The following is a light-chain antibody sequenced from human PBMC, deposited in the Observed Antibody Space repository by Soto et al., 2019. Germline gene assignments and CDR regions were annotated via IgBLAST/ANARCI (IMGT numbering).Light chain of an antibody. CDR3: QQFVESPYT. CDR1: EPVSRSY. CDR2: DAS. Sequence: EIVLTQSPGTMSLSPGQRATLSRRASEPVSRSYLAWYQHKPGQAPRLLIYDASRRATGIPDRFSGSGSGTDFSLIISRLEPEDFAVYYCQQFVESPYTFGQGTKLEIK. J-gene: IGKJ2*01. V-gene: IGKV3-20*01.